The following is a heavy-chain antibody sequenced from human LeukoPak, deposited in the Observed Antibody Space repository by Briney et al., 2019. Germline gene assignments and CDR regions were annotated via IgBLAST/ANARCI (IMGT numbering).Heavy chain of an antibody. J-gene: IGHJ6*03. V-gene: IGHV4-59*10. CDR2: ICTSGST. Sequence: SETLSLTCAVYGGSFSGYYWSWIRQPAGKGLEWIGHICTSGSTNYNPSLKSRVTMSVDTSNNEFSLKLNSVTAADTAVYYCARTYDSPGYYSPDYYYMDVWGKGTTVTISS. D-gene: IGHD3-22*01. CDR3: ARTYDSPGYYSPDYYYMDV. CDR1: GGSFSGYY.